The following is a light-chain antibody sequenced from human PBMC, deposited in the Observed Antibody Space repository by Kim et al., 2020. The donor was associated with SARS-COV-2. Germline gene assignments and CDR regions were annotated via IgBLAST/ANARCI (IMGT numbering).Light chain of an antibody. CDR2: EKN. CDR3: NSRESGVNHVV. Sequence: ALVRTVRITCQGDSIRSYYASWYQQKPAQAPVLVIYEKNNRPSGIPDRFSGSSSGNTASLTITGAQAEDEADYYCNSRESGVNHVVFGGGTQLTVL. J-gene: IGLJ3*02. CDR1: SIRSYY. V-gene: IGLV3-19*01.